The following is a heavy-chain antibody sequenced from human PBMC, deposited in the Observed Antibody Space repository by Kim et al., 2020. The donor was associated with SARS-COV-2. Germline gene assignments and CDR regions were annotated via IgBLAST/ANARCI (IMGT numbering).Heavy chain of an antibody. J-gene: IGHJ4*02. CDR3: ARSIPPGWNDYGDYEAPDY. Sequence: GRFTISRDHSKNTLYLQMNRLRAEDTAVYYCARSIPPGWNDYGDYEAPDYWGQGTLVTVSS. D-gene: IGHD4-17*01. V-gene: IGHV3-30*01.